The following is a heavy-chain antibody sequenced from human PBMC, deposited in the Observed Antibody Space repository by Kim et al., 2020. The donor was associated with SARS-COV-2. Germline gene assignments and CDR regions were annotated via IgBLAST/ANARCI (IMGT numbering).Heavy chain of an antibody. Sequence: TYNPSFKSRLTNSVDTSKSQLSLKRSSVTAADTAVYYCARLRGGTNWFDPWGQGTLVTVSS. D-gene: IGHD2-15*01. J-gene: IGHJ5*02. V-gene: IGHV4-61*07. CDR3: ARLRGGTNWFDP.